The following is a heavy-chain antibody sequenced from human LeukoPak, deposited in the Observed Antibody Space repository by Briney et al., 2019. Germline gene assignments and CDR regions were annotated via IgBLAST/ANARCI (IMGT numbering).Heavy chain of an antibody. Sequence: GGSPRLSCAASGFTFSNAWMSWVRQAPGKGLEWVGRIKSKTDGGTTDYAAPVKGRFTISRDDSKNTLYLQMNSLKTEDTAVYYCTTDLLLLPVAYWGQGTLVTVSS. CDR3: TTDLLLLPVAY. CDR1: GFTFSNAW. D-gene: IGHD2-15*01. CDR2: IKSKTDGGTT. J-gene: IGHJ4*02. V-gene: IGHV3-15*01.